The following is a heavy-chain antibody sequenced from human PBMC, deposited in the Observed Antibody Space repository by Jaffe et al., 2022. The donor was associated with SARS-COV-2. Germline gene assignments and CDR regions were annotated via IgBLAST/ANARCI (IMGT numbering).Heavy chain of an antibody. V-gene: IGHV3-33*01. J-gene: IGHJ6*02. D-gene: IGHD6-13*01. CDR3: ARDLEVIAAADRYYYYYYGMDV. CDR1: GFTFSSYG. Sequence: QVQLVESGGGVVQPGRSLRLSCAASGFTFSSYGMHWVRQAPGKGLEWVAVIWYDGSNKYYADSVKGRFTISRDNSKNTLYLQMNSLRAEDTAVYYCARDLEVIAAADRYYYYYYGMDVWGQGTTVTVSS. CDR2: IWYDGSNK.